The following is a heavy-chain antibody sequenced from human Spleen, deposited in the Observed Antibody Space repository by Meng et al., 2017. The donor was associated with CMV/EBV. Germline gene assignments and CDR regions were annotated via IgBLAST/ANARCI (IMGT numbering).Heavy chain of an antibody. Sequence: GESLKISCAASGFTFSSYGMHWVRQAPGKGLEWVAFIRYDGSNKYYADSVKGRFTISRDNAKNSLYLQMNSLRAEDTAVYYCARDLIYYYDSSGSWGQGTLVTVSS. J-gene: IGHJ5*02. V-gene: IGHV3-30*02. CDR1: GFTFSSYG. CDR2: IRYDGSNK. D-gene: IGHD3-22*01. CDR3: ARDLIYYYDSSGS.